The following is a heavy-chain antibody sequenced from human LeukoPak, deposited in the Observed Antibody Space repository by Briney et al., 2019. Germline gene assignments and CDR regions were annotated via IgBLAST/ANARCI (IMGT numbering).Heavy chain of an antibody. CDR1: GFTFSSYG. D-gene: IGHD4-11*01. J-gene: IGHJ6*02. CDR3: AKSRRGYSTYYYYGMDV. Sequence: GRSLRLSCAASGFTFSSYGMHWVRQAPGKGLEWVAVISYDGSNKHYADSVKGRFTISRDNSKNTLYLQMNSLRAEDTAVYYCAKSRRGYSTYYYYGMDVWGQGTTVTVSS. CDR2: ISYDGSNK. V-gene: IGHV3-30*18.